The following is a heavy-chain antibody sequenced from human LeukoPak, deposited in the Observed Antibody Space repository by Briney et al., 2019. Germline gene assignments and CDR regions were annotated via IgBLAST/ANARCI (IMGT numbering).Heavy chain of an antibody. Sequence: PGGSLRLSCAASGFTFSVYEMSWVRQAPGKGLEWVSYISRSGTDIYYADSVKGRFTTSRDNAKHSLYLQMNSLRAEDTAVCYCARLPSGTYSDYFDYWGQGTLVTVSS. D-gene: IGHD1-26*01. CDR3: ARLPSGTYSDYFDY. V-gene: IGHV3-48*03. CDR2: ISRSGTDI. J-gene: IGHJ4*02. CDR1: GFTFSVYE.